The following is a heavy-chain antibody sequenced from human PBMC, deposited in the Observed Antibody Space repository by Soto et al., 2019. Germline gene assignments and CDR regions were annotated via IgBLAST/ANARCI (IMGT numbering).Heavy chain of an antibody. Sequence: DVQLVESGGVVVQPGGSLRLSCAASGFTFDDYTMHWVRQAPGKGLEWVSLISWDGGSTYYADSVKGRFTISRDNSKNSLYLQMNSLRTEDTALYYCAKDADPGIAVAGTGTFDYWGQGTLVTVSS. CDR3: AKDADPGIAVAGTGTFDY. V-gene: IGHV3-43*01. D-gene: IGHD6-19*01. CDR1: GFTFDDYT. CDR2: ISWDGGST. J-gene: IGHJ4*02.